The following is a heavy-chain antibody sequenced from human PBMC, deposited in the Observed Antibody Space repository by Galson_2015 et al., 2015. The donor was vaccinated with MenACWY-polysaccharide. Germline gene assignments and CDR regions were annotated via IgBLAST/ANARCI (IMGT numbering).Heavy chain of an antibody. CDR3: AKGGYSGYDQDYYGMDV. V-gene: IGHV3-9*01. D-gene: IGHD5-12*01. CDR2: ISWNSGSI. J-gene: IGHJ6*02. Sequence: SLRLSCAASGFTFDDYAMHWVRQAPGKGLEWVSGISWNSGSIGYADSVKGRFTISRDNAKNSLYLQMNSLRAEDTALYYCAKGGYSGYDQDYYGMDVWGQGTTVTVSS. CDR1: GFTFDDYA.